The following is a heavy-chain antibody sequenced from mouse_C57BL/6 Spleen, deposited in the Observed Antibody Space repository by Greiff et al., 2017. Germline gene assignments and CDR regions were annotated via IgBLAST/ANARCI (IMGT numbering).Heavy chain of an antibody. CDR2: INYDGSST. Sequence: EVMLVESEGGLVQPGSSMKLSCTASGFTFSDYYMAWVRQVPEKGLEWVANINYDGSSTYYLDSLKSRFIISRDNAKNILYLQMSSLKSEDTATYYCAREDGNYDYWGQGTTRTVSS. CDR1: GFTFSDYY. J-gene: IGHJ2*01. V-gene: IGHV5-16*01. D-gene: IGHD2-1*01. CDR3: AREDGNYDY.